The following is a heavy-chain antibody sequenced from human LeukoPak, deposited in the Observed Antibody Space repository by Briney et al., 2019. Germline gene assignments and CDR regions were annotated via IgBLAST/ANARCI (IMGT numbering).Heavy chain of an antibody. D-gene: IGHD4-23*01. Sequence: SETLSLTCAVFGRSIIGYHWNWIRQSPGKGLECIGEINHSGSANYNPSFNSRVTISLDTSKNQFSLELRSVTAADTAVYYCARDPTTVVSVPYYFDDWGQGTLVTVSS. CDR1: GRSIIGYH. J-gene: IGHJ4*02. CDR3: ARDPTTVVSVPYYFDD. CDR2: INHSGSA. V-gene: IGHV4-34*01.